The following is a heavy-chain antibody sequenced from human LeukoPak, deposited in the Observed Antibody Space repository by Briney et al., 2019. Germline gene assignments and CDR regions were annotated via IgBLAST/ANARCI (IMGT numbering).Heavy chain of an antibody. CDR1: GFTFSSYA. CDR2: ISYDGSNK. Sequence: GGSLRLSCAASGFTFSSYAMHWVRQAPGKGLEWVVVISYDGSNKYYADSVKGRFTISRDNSKNTLYLQMNSLRAEDTAVYYRARVLGTFDYWGQGTLVTVSS. V-gene: IGHV3-30*04. CDR3: ARVLGTFDY. J-gene: IGHJ4*02.